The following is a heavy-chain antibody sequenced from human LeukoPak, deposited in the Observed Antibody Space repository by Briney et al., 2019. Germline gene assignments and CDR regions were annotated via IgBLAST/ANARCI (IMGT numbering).Heavy chain of an antibody. CDR3: AKGDTIVVVTANFDY. Sequence: LPGGSLRLSCAASGFTFSSYGMHWVRQAPGKGLEWVAVISYDGSNKYYADSVKGRFTISRDNSKNTLYLQMNSLRAEDTAVYYCAKGDTIVVVTANFDYWGQGTLVTVSS. D-gene: IGHD2-21*02. CDR1: GFTFSSYG. J-gene: IGHJ4*02. V-gene: IGHV3-30*18. CDR2: ISYDGSNK.